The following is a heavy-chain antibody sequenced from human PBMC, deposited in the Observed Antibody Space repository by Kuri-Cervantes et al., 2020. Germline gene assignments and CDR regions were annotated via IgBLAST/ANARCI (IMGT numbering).Heavy chain of an antibody. CDR1: GYTFTSYG. D-gene: IGHD6-19*01. V-gene: IGHV1-18*04. CDR3: ARHSHRIAVAGTGFDY. CDR2: ISAYNGNT. J-gene: IGHJ4*02. Sequence: ASVKVSCKASGYTFTSYGISWVRQAPGQGLEWMGWISAYNGNTNYAQKLQGRVTMTTDTSTSTAYMELRSLRSDDTAVYYCARHSHRIAVAGTGFDYWGQGTLVTVS.